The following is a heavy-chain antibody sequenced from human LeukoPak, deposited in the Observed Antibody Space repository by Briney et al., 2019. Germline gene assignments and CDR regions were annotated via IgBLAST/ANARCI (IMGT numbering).Heavy chain of an antibody. CDR3: ARASDSGDWHLGY. J-gene: IGHJ4*02. Sequence: PSGTLSLTCTVSGDFISRYYWSWIRQSPGKGLEWIGYVYDRGGTNYNPSLKSRAIISADTSKNQFSLKVTSVTAADTAVYYCARASDSGDWHLGYWGQGTLVTVSS. V-gene: IGHV4-59*01. CDR2: VYDRGGT. D-gene: IGHD2-21*02. CDR1: GDFISRYY.